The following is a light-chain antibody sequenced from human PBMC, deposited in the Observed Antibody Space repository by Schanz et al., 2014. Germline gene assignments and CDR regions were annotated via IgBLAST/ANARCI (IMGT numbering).Light chain of an antibody. V-gene: IGKV1-39*01. J-gene: IGKJ1*01. CDR2: AAS. CDR1: QSISSY. Sequence: DIQMTQSPSTLSASVGDRVTITCRASQSISSYLNWYQQKPGKAPNLLIYAASSLESGVPSRFSGSGSGTEFTLTISSLQSEDFAVYYCQQYKDWPGTFGQGTKVE. CDR3: QQYKDWPGT.